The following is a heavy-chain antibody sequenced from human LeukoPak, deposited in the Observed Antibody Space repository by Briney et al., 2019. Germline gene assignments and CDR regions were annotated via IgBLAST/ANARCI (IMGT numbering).Heavy chain of an antibody. CDR2: IYYSGST. V-gene: IGHV4-31*03. Sequence: SETLSLTCTVSGGSISNGDHYWSWIRQHPGKGLEWIGHIYYSGSTYYNPSLKSRGIISVETSKNQFSLKLSSVTAADTAVYYCVAGGRGYSSSWLLKPKYFQHWGQGTLVTVSS. CDR1: GGSISNGDHY. CDR3: VAGGRGYSSSWLLKPKYFQH. D-gene: IGHD6-13*01. J-gene: IGHJ1*01.